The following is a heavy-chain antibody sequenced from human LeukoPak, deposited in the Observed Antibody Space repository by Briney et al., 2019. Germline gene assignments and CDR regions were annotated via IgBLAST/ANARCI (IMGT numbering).Heavy chain of an antibody. CDR2: IYNSGST. CDR1: GGSISSYL. J-gene: IGHJ3*02. CDR3: AREDYCSGGSCYRARAFSI. D-gene: IGHD2-15*01. Sequence: SETLSLTCSVSGGSISSYLWNWIRQPPGKGLEWIGNIYNSGSTYYNPSLKSRVTMSVDPSKNQFSLKLNSVTAADTAVYYCAREDYCSGGSCYRARAFSIWGQGTMVTVSS. V-gene: IGHV4-59*01.